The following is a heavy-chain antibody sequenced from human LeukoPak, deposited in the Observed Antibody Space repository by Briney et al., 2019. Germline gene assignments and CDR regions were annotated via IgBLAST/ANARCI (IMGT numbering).Heavy chain of an antibody. J-gene: IGHJ6*02. CDR2: ISYDGSNK. CDR1: GFTFSSYG. D-gene: IGHD2-2*02. CDR3: ARDVWDIVVVPAAIGGNYYYYGMDV. V-gene: IGHV3-30*03. Sequence: GGSLRLSCAASGFTFSSYGMHWVRQAPGKGLEWVAVISYDGSNKYYADSVKGRFTISRDNSKNTLYLQMNSLRAEDTAVYYCARDVWDIVVVPAAIGGNYYYYGMDVWGQGTTVTVSS.